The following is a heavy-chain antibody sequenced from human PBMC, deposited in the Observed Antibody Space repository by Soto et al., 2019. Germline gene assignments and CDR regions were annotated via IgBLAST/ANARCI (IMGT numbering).Heavy chain of an antibody. CDR1: GYTFTGYY. Sequence: GASVKVSWKASGYTFTGYYLHRIRQAPGQGLQWMGWMRPDSGGANYAQKFQGRVSMTRDTSTSTFYMELSRLASDDTAVYYCARDPHEGVYDYWGQGTQVTVSS. CDR2: MRPDSGGA. V-gene: IGHV1-2*02. J-gene: IGHJ4*02. CDR3: ARDPHEGVYDY. D-gene: IGHD3-16*01.